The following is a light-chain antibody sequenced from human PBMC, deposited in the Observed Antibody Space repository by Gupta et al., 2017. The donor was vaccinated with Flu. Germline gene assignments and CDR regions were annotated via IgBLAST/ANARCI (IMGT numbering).Light chain of an antibody. V-gene: IGLV3-21*02. Sequence: SFVLTQPPSVSVAPGQTARITCGGNNIGSKSVHWYQQKPGQAPVLVVYDDRGRPSGIPERFSGSNSGNTATLTISRAEAGDEADYYCQVWDMSSNRVVFGGGTKLTVL. CDR1: NIGSKS. CDR3: QVWDMSSNRVV. CDR2: DDR. J-gene: IGLJ2*01.